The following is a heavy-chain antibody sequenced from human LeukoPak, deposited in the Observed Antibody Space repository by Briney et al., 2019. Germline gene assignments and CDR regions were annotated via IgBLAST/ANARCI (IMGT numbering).Heavy chain of an antibody. Sequence: GGSLRLSCAVSGFPFSIYEMNWVRQAPGKGLEWVSNIGSSGTTIYYADSVKGRFSISRDNAKNSLYLQMNSLRVEDTAFYYCARLAVASDFDYWGQGALVTVSS. D-gene: IGHD6-19*01. CDR3: ARLAVASDFDY. V-gene: IGHV3-48*03. CDR1: GFPFSIYE. CDR2: IGSSGTTI. J-gene: IGHJ4*02.